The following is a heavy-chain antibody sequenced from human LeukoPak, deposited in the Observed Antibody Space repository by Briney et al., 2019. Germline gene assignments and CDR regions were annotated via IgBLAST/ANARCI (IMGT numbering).Heavy chain of an antibody. CDR3: ARGLVGTTGEQNWFDP. V-gene: IGHV4-4*07. Sequence: SETLSLTCSVSGGSISSYYWSWIRQPAGKGLEWIGRIHTSGNTDYNPSLKSRVTISVDKSKIQFSLKLSSVTAADTAVYYCARGLVGTTGEQNWFDPWGQGTLVTVSS. J-gene: IGHJ5*02. D-gene: IGHD1-26*01. CDR2: IHTSGNT. CDR1: GGSISSYY.